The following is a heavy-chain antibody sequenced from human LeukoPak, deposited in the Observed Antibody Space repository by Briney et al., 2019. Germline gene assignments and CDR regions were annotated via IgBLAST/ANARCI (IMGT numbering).Heavy chain of an antibody. CDR3: AEGRRSIAFDI. D-gene: IGHD2-21*01. J-gene: IGHJ3*02. CDR2: IIPIFGTA. V-gene: IGHV1-69*05. CDR1: GGTFSSYA. Sequence: SVKVSCNASGGTFSSYAISWVRQAPGQGLEWMGGIIPIFGTANYAQKFQGRVTITTDESTSTAYMELSSLRSEDTAVYYCAEGRRSIAFDIWGQGTMVTVSS.